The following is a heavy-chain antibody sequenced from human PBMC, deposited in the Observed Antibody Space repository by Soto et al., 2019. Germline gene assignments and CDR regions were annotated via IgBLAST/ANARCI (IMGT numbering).Heavy chain of an antibody. CDR3: ARDTAAKYSDSHSYYPHFDP. V-gene: IGHV1-69*06. CDR1: GGTFSSYA. D-gene: IGHD3-22*01. Sequence: SVKVSCKASGGTFSSYAISWVRQAPGQGLEWMGGIIPIFGTADYAQKFQGRVTITADKSKNQFSLRLSSVTAADTAVYYCARDTAAKYSDSHSYYPHFDPWGQGTLVTVSS. J-gene: IGHJ5*02. CDR2: IIPIFGTA.